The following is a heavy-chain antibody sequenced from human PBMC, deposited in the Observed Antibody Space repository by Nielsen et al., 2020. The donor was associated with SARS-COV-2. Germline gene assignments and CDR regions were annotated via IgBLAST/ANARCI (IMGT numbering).Heavy chain of an antibody. CDR3: ARDNRLVAAGYYYGMDV. D-gene: IGHD6-25*01. CDR1: GFTFSDFI. V-gene: IGHV3-21*04. CDR2: IDPTSSYT. Sequence: GGSLRLSCAASGFTFSDFIMHWVRQAPGKGLEWLSYIDPTSSYTYYADSVRGRFTIFRDNAKKSLYLQMNSLRAEDTALYHCARDNRLVAAGYYYGMDVWGQGTAVTVSS. J-gene: IGHJ6*02.